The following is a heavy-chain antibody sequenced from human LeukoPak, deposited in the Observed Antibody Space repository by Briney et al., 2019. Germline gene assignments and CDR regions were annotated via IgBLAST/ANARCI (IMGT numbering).Heavy chain of an antibody. V-gene: IGHV1-8*01. Sequence: ASVKVSCKASGYTFTSYDINWVRQATGQGLEWMGWMNPNSGNTGYAQKFQGRVTMTRNTSISTAYMELSSLRSEDTAVYYCARLGVVVVPAVTHYYYYYYMDVWGKGTTVTVSS. D-gene: IGHD2-2*01. CDR1: GYTFTSYD. CDR3: ARLGVVVVPAVTHYYYYYYMDV. CDR2: MNPNSGNT. J-gene: IGHJ6*03.